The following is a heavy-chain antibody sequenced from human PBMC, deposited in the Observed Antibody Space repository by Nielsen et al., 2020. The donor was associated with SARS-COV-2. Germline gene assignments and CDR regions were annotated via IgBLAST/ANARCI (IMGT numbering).Heavy chain of an antibody. J-gene: IGHJ6*02. Sequence: WIRQPPGKGLEWIGSIYYSGSTYYNPSLKSRVTISVDTSKNQFSLKLSSVTAADTAVYYCARSQLVRRDYYYYGMDVWGQGTTVTVSS. CDR2: IYYSGST. D-gene: IGHD6-6*01. CDR3: ARSQLVRRDYYYYGMDV. V-gene: IGHV4-39*07.